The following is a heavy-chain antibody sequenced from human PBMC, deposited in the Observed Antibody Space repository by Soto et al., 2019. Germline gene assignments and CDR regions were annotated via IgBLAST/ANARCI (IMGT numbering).Heavy chain of an antibody. CDR2: IYHTGNA. D-gene: IGHD3-22*01. J-gene: IGHJ5*02. Sequence: SETLSLTCTVSGGSISSSYWSWIRQPPGEGLEWIGSIYHTGNAYYNPSLKSRVTISVDTSKNQFSLKLTSVTAADAALYYCARDFFDSSDYTTNWFDPWGQGTLVTVSS. CDR1: GGSISSSY. V-gene: IGHV4-59*05. CDR3: ARDFFDSSDYTTNWFDP.